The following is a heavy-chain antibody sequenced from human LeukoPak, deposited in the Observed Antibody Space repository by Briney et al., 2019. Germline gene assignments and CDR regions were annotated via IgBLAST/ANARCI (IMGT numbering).Heavy chain of an antibody. Sequence: ASVKVSCKASGYTFTTHFIHWLRQAPGQGLEWMGLINPSGTSTNYAQKFQGRVTMTRDTSTSTVYMELSSLRSEDTAVYYCAREFRGGYFDYWGQGTLVTVSS. J-gene: IGHJ4*02. V-gene: IGHV1-46*01. D-gene: IGHD2-21*01. CDR1: GYTFTTHF. CDR3: AREFRGGYFDY. CDR2: INPSGTST.